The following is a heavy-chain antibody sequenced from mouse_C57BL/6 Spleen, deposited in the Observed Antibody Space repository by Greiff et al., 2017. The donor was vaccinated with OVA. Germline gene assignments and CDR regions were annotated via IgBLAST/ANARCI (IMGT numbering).Heavy chain of an antibody. CDR3: TKWIYDEYDGY. D-gene: IGHD2-4*01. CDR1: GYTFTDYE. V-gene: IGHV1-15*01. J-gene: IGHJ2*01. CDR2: IDPETGGT. Sequence: VQLVESGAELVRPGASVTLSCKASGYTFTDYEMHWVKQTPVHGLEWIGVIDPETGGTAYNQKFKGKAILTADTSSSTAYMELRSLTSEDSAVCYCTKWIYDEYDGYWGQGTTLTVSS.